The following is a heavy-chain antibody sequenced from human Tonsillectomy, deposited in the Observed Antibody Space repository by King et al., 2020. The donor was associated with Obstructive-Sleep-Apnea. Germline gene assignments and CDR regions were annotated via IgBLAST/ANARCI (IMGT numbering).Heavy chain of an antibody. CDR3: AKRGGGDYYYGMDV. Sequence: MQLVXSGGGLXQPGGXLRLSCAASGFTFSSYAMSWVRQAPGKGLEWVSAISGSGGSTYYADSVKGRFTISRDNSKNKLYLQMNSLRAEDTAVYYCAKRGGGDYYYGMDVWGQGTTVTVSS. CDR2: ISGSGGST. J-gene: IGHJ6*02. CDR1: GFTFSSYA. D-gene: IGHD4-17*01. V-gene: IGHV3-23*04.